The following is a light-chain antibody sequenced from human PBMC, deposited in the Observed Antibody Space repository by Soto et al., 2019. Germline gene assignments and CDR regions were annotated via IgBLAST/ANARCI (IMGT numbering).Light chain of an antibody. Sequence: EIVMTQSPATLSVSPGETVTLSCRASQSVSSKLAWYQQKPGQAPRLLIYGASTRATGIPARFSGSGSGAEFTLTISSLQSEDFAVYYCQHYHNWPPFTFGPGTKVDI. CDR2: GAS. CDR3: QHYHNWPPFT. J-gene: IGKJ3*01. V-gene: IGKV3-15*01. CDR1: QSVSSK.